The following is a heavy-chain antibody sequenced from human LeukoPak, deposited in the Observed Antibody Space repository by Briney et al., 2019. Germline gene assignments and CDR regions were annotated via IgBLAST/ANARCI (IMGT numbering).Heavy chain of an antibody. J-gene: IGHJ4*02. Sequence: GRSLRLSCAASGFTFSSYAMHWVRQAPGKGLEWVAVISYDGSNKYYADSVKGRFTISRDNSKSTLYLQMNSLRAEDTAVYYCAKGDYYDFWSGYPAVGYWGQGTLVTVSS. CDR1: GFTFSSYA. D-gene: IGHD3-3*01. V-gene: IGHV3-30-3*01. CDR2: ISYDGSNK. CDR3: AKGDYYDFWSGYPAVGY.